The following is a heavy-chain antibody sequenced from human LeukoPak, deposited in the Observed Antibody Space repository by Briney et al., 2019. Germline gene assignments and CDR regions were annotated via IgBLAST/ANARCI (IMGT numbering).Heavy chain of an antibody. D-gene: IGHD3-3*01. V-gene: IGHV1-69*05. CDR2: IIPIFGTA. Sequence: ASVKVSCKASGGTFSSYAISWVRQAPGQGLEWMGGIIPIFGTANYAQKFQGRVMITTDESTSTAYMELSSLRSEDTAVYYCARGATYYDFWSGYPHAFDIWGQGTMVTVSS. CDR3: ARGATYYDFWSGYPHAFDI. J-gene: IGHJ3*02. CDR1: GGTFSSYA.